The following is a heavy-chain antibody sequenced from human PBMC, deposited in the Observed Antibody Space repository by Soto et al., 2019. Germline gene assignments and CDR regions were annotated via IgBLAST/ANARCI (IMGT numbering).Heavy chain of an antibody. D-gene: IGHD7-27*01. CDR2: INSDGSST. CDR3: ARSWGSGDAFDI. J-gene: IGHJ3*02. CDR1: GFTFSSYW. V-gene: IGHV3-74*01. Sequence: GGSLRLSCAASGFTFSSYWMHWVRQAPGKGLVWVSRINSDGSSTSYADSVKGRFTISRDNAKNTLYLQMNSLRAEDTAVYYCARSWGSGDAFDIWGQGTMVTVSS.